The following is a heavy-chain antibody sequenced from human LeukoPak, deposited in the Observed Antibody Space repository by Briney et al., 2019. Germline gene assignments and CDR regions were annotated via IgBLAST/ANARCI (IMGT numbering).Heavy chain of an antibody. V-gene: IGHV1-8*02. CDR2: INPNSGNT. CDR1: GYTFTGDY. CDR3: ARGGMVRGRKNWFDP. D-gene: IGHD3-10*01. Sequence: ASVKVSCKASGYTFTGDYMHWVRQAPGQGLEWMGWINPNSGNTGYAQKFQGRVTMTRNTSISTAYMELSSLRSEDTAVYYCARGGMVRGRKNWFDPWGQGTLVTVSS. J-gene: IGHJ5*02.